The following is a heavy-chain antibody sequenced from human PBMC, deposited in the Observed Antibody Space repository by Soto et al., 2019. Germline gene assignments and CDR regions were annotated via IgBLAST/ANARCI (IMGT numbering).Heavy chain of an antibody. CDR3: ARAKLNSNYCYYGMDV. V-gene: IGHV4-30-4*01. Sequence: PSETLSLTCTVSGGSISSGDYYWSWIRQPPGKGLEWIGYIFYSGSTYYNPSLKSRVTISVDTSKNQFSLKLSSVTAADTAVYYCARAKLNSNYCYYGMDVWGQGTTVTVSS. D-gene: IGHD4-4*01. CDR2: IFYSGST. CDR1: GGSISSGDYY. J-gene: IGHJ6*02.